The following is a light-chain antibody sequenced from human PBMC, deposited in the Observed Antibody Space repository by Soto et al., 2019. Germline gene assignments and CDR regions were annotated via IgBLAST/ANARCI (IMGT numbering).Light chain of an antibody. J-gene: IGKJ1*01. CDR1: QTISSW. CDR3: QHYNSYSEA. V-gene: IGKV1-5*03. Sequence: QSPSTLSGSVGARVTITCRASQTISSWLAWYQQKPGKAPKLLIYKASTLKSGVPSRFSGSGSGTEFTLTISSLQPDDFATYYCQHYNSYSEAFGQGTKV. CDR2: KAS.